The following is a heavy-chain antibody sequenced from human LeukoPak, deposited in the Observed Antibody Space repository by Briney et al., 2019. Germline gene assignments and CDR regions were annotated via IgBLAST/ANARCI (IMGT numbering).Heavy chain of an antibody. J-gene: IGHJ4*02. CDR2: ISFDGSNE. Sequence: SGGSLRLSCAASGFTFSSYAMHWVRQAPGKGLEWVAAISFDGSNEYYADSVKGRFTISRDNAKNSLYLQMNSLRAEDTAVYYCARLRYDSSGYYSIFDYWGQGTLVTVSS. CDR3: ARLRYDSSGYYSIFDY. CDR1: GFTFSSYA. V-gene: IGHV3-30*04. D-gene: IGHD3-22*01.